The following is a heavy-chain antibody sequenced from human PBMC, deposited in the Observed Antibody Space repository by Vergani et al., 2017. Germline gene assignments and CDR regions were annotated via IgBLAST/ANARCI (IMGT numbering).Heavy chain of an antibody. CDR2: IYYSGST. D-gene: IGHD2-2*01. J-gene: IGHJ6*03. Sequence: QVQLQESGPRLVRPSQTLSLTCTVSGGSINTGAYYWSWIRQPAGKGLEWIGYIYYSGSTYYNPSLKSRVTISVDTSKNQFSLKLSSVTAADTAVYYCARDRRYCSSTSCYSATAYYYMDVWGKGTTVTVSS. CDR3: ARDRRYCSSTSCYSATAYYYMDV. V-gene: IGHV4-31*03. CDR1: GGSINTGAYY.